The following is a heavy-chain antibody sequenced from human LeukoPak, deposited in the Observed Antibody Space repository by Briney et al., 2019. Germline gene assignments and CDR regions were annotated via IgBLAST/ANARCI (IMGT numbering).Heavy chain of an antibody. CDR3: ARVRVRGVSKGNGMDV. V-gene: IGHV3-21*01. J-gene: IGHJ6*02. CDR1: GFTFSSYS. D-gene: IGHD3-10*01. Sequence: GPLRLSCAASGFTFSSYSMNWVRQAPGKGLEWVSSISSSSSYIYYADSVKGRFTISRDNAKNSLYLQMNSLRAEDTAVYYCARVRVRGVSKGNGMDVWGQGTTVTVSS. CDR2: ISSSSSYI.